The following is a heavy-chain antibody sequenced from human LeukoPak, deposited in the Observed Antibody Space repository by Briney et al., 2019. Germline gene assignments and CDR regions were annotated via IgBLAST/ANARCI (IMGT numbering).Heavy chain of an antibody. CDR2: INPNSGGT. V-gene: IGHV1-2*02. D-gene: IGHD1-20*01. J-gene: IGHJ4*02. CDR1: GYTFTGYY. CDR3: ASNWRSGELFDY. Sequence: ASVKVSRRASGYTFTGYYMHWVRQAPGQGLEWMGWINPNSGGTNYAQKFQGRVTMTRDTSISTAYMELSRLRSDDTAVYYCASNWRSGELFDYWGQGTLVTVSS.